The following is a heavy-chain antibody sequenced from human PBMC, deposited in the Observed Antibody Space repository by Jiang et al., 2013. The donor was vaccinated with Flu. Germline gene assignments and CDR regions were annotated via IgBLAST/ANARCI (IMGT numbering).Heavy chain of an antibody. Sequence: GLVKPSQTLSLTCTVSGGSINSGGYYWNWIRQPPGKGLEWIGYIYYSGSTYYHPSPKSRIMISLDASKTQFSLQLRSVTAADAGIYYCARADLSSDTPMYDLWGQGTLVTVSS. V-gene: IGHV4-31*03. D-gene: IGHD5-18*01. CDR3: ARADLSSDTPMYDL. J-gene: IGHJ5*02. CDR1: GGSINSGGYY. CDR2: IYYSGST.